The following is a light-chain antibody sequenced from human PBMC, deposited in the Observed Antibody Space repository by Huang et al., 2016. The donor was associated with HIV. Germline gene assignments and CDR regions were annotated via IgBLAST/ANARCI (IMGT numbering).Light chain of an antibody. J-gene: IGKJ2*01. CDR3: QQYNNWPYT. CDR2: GGS. CDR1: QSVGSN. Sequence: DTVMTQTPATLSVSPGARATLSCRASQSVGSNLAWFQQQPGQAPMLLLHGGSTRATGLPARFSGSGSGTEFTLTISSLQSEDFAVYYCQQYNNWPYTFGQGTKLEIK. V-gene: IGKV3-15*01.